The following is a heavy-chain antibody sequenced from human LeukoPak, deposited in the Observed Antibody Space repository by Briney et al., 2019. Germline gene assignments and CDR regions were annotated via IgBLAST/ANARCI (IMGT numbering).Heavy chain of an antibody. CDR2: ISDSGNT. CDR3: AKGDVSGGYYYYYMDV. Sequence: GGSLRLSCAASGFTLSSYAMSWVRQASGKGLEWVSAISDSGNTYHADSVKGRFTISRDNSKNTLYLQMNSLRAEDTAVYYCAKGDVSGGYYYYYMDVWGKGTTVTVSS. CDR1: GFTLSSYA. J-gene: IGHJ6*03. V-gene: IGHV3-23*01. D-gene: IGHD7-27*01.